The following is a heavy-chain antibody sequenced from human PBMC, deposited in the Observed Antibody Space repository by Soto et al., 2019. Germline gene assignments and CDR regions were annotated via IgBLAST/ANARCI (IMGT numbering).Heavy chain of an antibody. CDR3: AREIWGGPLDY. CDR1: GFTFSTYT. D-gene: IGHD3-16*01. CDR2: LSRSGTT. V-gene: IGHV3-23*01. Sequence: GGSLRLSCAASGFTFSTYTMSWVRQAPGRGLEWVSSLSRSGTTYYADPVKGRFNISRDNSKNTLYLQMSSLRAEDTAIYYCAREIWGGPLDYWGQGTLVTVSS. J-gene: IGHJ4*02.